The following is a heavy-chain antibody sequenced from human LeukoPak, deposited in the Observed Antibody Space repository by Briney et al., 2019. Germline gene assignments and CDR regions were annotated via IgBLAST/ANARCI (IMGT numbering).Heavy chain of an antibody. CDR2: ISTSGGT. V-gene: IGHV4-59*08. Sequence: SETLSLNCTVSGASISSHYWSWIRQPPGKGLEWIGFISTSGGTSYNPSLKSRVTISADTSKSQFSLDVHSVTAADTAVYYYARHEKEIALADVAFDIWGQGTLITISS. CDR1: GASISSHY. CDR3: ARHEKEIALADVAFDI. D-gene: IGHD2-21*01. J-gene: IGHJ3*02.